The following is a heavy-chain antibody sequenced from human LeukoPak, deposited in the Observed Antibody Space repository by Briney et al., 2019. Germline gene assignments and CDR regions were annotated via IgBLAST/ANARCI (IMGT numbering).Heavy chain of an antibody. J-gene: IGHJ4*02. Sequence: PSETLSLTCTVSGGSISSDYWQWIRQPPGKGLEWIEYIYNSGSNNYNPSLKSRDTISIDTSKNQFSLKLTSVTAADTAVYYCATRGYWGQGTLVTVSS. CDR2: IYNSGSN. CDR3: ATRGY. V-gene: IGHV4-59*08. CDR1: GGSISSDY. D-gene: IGHD3-10*01.